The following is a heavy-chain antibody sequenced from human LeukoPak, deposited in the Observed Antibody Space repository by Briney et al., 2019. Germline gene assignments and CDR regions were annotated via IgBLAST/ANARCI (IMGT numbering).Heavy chain of an antibody. D-gene: IGHD6-13*01. CDR1: GDSVPSKSAT. CDR3: ARSAAGTLDY. Sequence: SQTLSLTCAISGDSVPSKSATWTWIRQSPSRGLEWLGRTYYKSKWNNDYAISVKSRITITPDTPKNQFSLHLNSVTPEDTAVYFCARSAAGTLDYWGQGTLVTVSS. CDR2: TYYKSKWNN. J-gene: IGHJ4*02. V-gene: IGHV6-1*01.